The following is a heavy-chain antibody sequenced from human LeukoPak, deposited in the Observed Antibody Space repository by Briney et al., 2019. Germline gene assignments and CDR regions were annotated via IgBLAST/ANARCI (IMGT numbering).Heavy chain of an antibody. D-gene: IGHD2-15*01. CDR2: ISGSGGRT. CDR1: GFTFSSYA. CDR3: AKSGLHRFDY. Sequence: PGGSLRLSCAASGFTFSSYAMSWVRQAPGKGLEWVSNISGSGGRTYYADSVKGRFTISRDNSKNTLFLQMNSLRADDTAIYYCAKSGLHRFDYWGQGTLVTVSS. J-gene: IGHJ4*02. V-gene: IGHV3-23*01.